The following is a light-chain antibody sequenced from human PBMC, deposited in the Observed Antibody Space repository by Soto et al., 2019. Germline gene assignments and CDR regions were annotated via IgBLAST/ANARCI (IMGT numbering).Light chain of an antibody. CDR1: QSVSSSY. V-gene: IGKV3-20*01. CDR3: HNYGCSPRT. Sequence: EIVLTQSPGTLSLSPGERATLSCRASQSVSSSYLAWYQQKPGQAPRLLIYGASSRATGIPDRFSGRGSGNNFTLNISRMEPQEFPMYYCHNYGCSPRTLGQGNKVEIK. J-gene: IGKJ1*01. CDR2: GAS.